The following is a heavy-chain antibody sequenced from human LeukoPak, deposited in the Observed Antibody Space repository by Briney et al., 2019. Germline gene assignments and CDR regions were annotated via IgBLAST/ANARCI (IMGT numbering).Heavy chain of an antibody. CDR2: INHSGST. Sequence: KASETLSLTCAVYGGSFSGYYWSWIRQPPGKGLEWIGEINHSGSTNYNPSLKSRVTISVDTSKNQFSLKLSSVTAADTAVYYCASTIPGFDYWGQGTLVTVSS. CDR1: GGSFSGYY. J-gene: IGHJ4*02. D-gene: IGHD3-3*01. V-gene: IGHV4-34*01. CDR3: ASTIPGFDY.